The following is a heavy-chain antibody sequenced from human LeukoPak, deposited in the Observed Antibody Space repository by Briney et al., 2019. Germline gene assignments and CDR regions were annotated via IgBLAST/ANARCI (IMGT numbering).Heavy chain of an antibody. CDR1: GYSISSGYY. CDR3: ASLYDYVWGSYRYTYRVDY. Sequence: SETLSLTCAVSGYSISSGYYWGWIRQPPGKGLEWIGSIYHSGSTYYNPSLKSRVTISVDTSKNQFSPKLSSVTAADTAVYYCASLYDYVWGSYRYTYRVDYWGQGTLVTVSS. CDR2: IYHSGST. V-gene: IGHV4-38-2*01. J-gene: IGHJ4*02. D-gene: IGHD3-16*02.